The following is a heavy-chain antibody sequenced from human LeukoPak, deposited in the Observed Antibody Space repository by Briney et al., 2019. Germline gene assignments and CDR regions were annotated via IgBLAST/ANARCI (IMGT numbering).Heavy chain of an antibody. CDR3: ARLAYGDYEWFDP. J-gene: IGHJ5*02. CDR1: GFTFSSYG. Sequence: GGSLRLSCAASGFTFSSYGMHWVRQAPGRGLELVAVISYDGSNKYYADSVKGRFTISRDNSKNTLYLQMNSLRAEDTAVYYCARLAYGDYEWFDPWGQGTLVTVSS. CDR2: ISYDGSNK. D-gene: IGHD4-17*01. V-gene: IGHV3-30*03.